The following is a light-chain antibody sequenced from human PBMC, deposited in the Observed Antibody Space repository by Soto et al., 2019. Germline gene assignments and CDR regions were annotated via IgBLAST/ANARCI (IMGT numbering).Light chain of an antibody. Sequence: IVLTQSPGTLSLSPGERATLSCRASQSVSSSYLAWYQQKPGQAPRLLIYGASTRATGIPARFSGSGSGTEFTLTISSLQSEDFAVYYCQQYNNWPPETFGQGSKADIK. J-gene: IGKJ1*01. CDR1: QSVSSSY. CDR2: GAS. V-gene: IGKV3-15*01. CDR3: QQYNNWPPET.